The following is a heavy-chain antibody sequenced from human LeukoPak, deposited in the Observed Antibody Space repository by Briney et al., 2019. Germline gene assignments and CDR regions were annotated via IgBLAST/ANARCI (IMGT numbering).Heavy chain of an antibody. J-gene: IGHJ4*02. CDR1: GDSVSSNSAA. CDR3: ARDAGYYDSSGYNQGSFDY. D-gene: IGHD3-22*01. V-gene: IGHV6-1*01. Sequence: SQTLSLTCAISGDSVSSNSAAWNWIRQSPSRGLEWLGRTYYRSKWYNDYAVSVKSRITINPDTSKNQFSLQLNSVTPEDTAVYYCARDAGYYDSSGYNQGSFDYWGQGTLVTVSS. CDR2: TYYRSKWYN.